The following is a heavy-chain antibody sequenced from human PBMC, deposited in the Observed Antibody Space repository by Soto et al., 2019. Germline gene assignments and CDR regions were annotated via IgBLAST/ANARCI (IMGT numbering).Heavy chain of an antibody. CDR3: ARRRPLAVAAGGWFDP. V-gene: IGHV5-51*01. J-gene: IGHJ5*02. D-gene: IGHD6-19*01. CDR1: GYSFTSYW. CDR2: IYPGDSDT. Sequence: GESLKISCKGSGYSFTSYWIGWVRQMPGKGLEWMGIIYPGDSDTRYSPSFQGQVTISADKSISTAYLQWSSLKASDTAMYYCARRRPLAVAAGGWFDPWGQGTLVTVSS.